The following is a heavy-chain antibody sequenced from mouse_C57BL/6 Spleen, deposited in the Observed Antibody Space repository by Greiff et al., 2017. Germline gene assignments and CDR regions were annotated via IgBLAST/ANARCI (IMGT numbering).Heavy chain of an antibody. CDR3: ARGVWSGAY. CDR2: IHPNSGST. CDR1: GYTFTSYW. J-gene: IGHJ3*01. Sequence: QVQLQQPGAELVKPGASVKLSCKASGYTFTSYWMHWVKQRPGQGLEWIGMIHPNSGSTNYNEKFKSKATLTVDKSSSTAYMQLSSLTSEDSAVFCGARGVWSGAYWGQGTLVTVSA. D-gene: IGHD3-1*01. V-gene: IGHV1-64*01.